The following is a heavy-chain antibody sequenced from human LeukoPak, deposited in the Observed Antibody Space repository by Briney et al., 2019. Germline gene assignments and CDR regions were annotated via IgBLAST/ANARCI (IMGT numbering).Heavy chain of an antibody. J-gene: IGHJ4*02. CDR3: AKGYTYYDILTGYYNPWYFDY. Sequence: GGSLRLSCAASGFTFSSYEMNWVRQAPGKGLKWVSYISSSGSTIYYADSVKGRFTISRDNAKNSLYLQMNSLRAEDTALYYCAKGYTYYDILTGYYNPWYFDYWGQGTLVTASS. V-gene: IGHV3-48*03. CDR2: ISSSGSTI. CDR1: GFTFSSYE. D-gene: IGHD3-9*01.